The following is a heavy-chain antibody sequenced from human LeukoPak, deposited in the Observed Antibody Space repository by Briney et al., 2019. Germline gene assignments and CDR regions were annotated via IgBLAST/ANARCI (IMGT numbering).Heavy chain of an antibody. V-gene: IGHV3-74*01. J-gene: IGHJ4*02. CDR3: AKDPEGGYSYGYSFDY. Sequence: GGSLRLSCAASGFTFSSYWMHWVRQAPGKGLVWVSRINSDGSSTSYADSVKGRFTISRDNAKNTLYLQMNSLRAEDTAVYYCAKDPEGGYSYGYSFDYWGQGTLVTVSS. D-gene: IGHD5-18*01. CDR2: INSDGSST. CDR1: GFTFSSYW.